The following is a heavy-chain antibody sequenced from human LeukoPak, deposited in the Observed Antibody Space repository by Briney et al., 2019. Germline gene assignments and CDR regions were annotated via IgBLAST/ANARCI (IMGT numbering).Heavy chain of an antibody. CDR2: ISYDGNNK. J-gene: IGHJ4*02. CDR1: GFTFSSHG. D-gene: IGHD2-15*01. Sequence: GKSLRLSCAASGFTFSSHGMHWVRQAPGKGLEWVAVISYDGNNKYYADSVKGRFTMSRDNSKNTLYLQMNSLRPEDTAVYYCAKVRVGTAHFDYWGQGTLVTVSS. CDR3: AKVRVGTAHFDY. V-gene: IGHV3-30*18.